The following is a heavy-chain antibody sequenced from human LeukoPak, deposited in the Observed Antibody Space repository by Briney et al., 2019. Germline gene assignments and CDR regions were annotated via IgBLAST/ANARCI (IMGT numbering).Heavy chain of an antibody. J-gene: IGHJ4*02. CDR3: ARVFDS. CDR2: VFYTGET. Sequence: TSSETLSLTCTVSGGSVSTSDYYWGWIRQSPVKGLEWIGDVFYTGETNYNPSLRGRATISIDTSKNQFSLKLTYVTAADSAVYYCARVFDSWGQGTLVTVSS. CDR1: GGSVSTSDYY. V-gene: IGHV4-39*07.